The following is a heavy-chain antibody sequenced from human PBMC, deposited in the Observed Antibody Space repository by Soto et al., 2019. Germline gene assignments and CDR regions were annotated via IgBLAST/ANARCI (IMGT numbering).Heavy chain of an antibody. CDR2: ISAYNGNT. V-gene: IGHV1-18*04. CDR1: GYTFTSYG. J-gene: IGHJ4*02. CDR3: ARDSPISIAVAGSKGDYFDY. Sequence: ASVKVSCKASGYTFTSYGISWVRQAPGQGLEWMGWISAYNGNTNYAQKPQGRVTMTTDTSTSTAYMELRSLRSDDTAVYYCARDSPISIAVAGSKGDYFDYWGQGTLVTRLL. D-gene: IGHD6-19*01.